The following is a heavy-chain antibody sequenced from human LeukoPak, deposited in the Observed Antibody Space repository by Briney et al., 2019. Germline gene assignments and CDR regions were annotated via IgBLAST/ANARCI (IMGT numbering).Heavy chain of an antibody. Sequence: GGSLRLSCAASGFTFSNYDMHWVRQTPERGLEWVSTVGTGGVTYYPDSVKGRFTISRENTKNSFYLQMNGLRAVDTALYYCASGTGATPFDYWGQGTLVTVSS. J-gene: IGHJ4*02. CDR3: ASGTGATPFDY. CDR1: GFTFSNYD. CDR2: VGTGGVT. V-gene: IGHV3-13*01. D-gene: IGHD3-10*01.